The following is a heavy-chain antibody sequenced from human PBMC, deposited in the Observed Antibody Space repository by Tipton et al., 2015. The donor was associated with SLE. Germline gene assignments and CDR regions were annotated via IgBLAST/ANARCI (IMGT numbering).Heavy chain of an antibody. CDR3: ARDRIAAAGILGAFDI. D-gene: IGHD6-13*01. V-gene: IGHV4-59*11. Sequence: TLSLTCTVSGGSISSHYWSWIRQPPGKGLEWIGYIYYSGSTNYNPSPKSRVTISVDTSKNQFSLKLSSVTAADTAVYYCARDRIAAAGILGAFDIWGQGTMVTVSS. CDR2: IYYSGST. J-gene: IGHJ3*02. CDR1: GGSISSHY.